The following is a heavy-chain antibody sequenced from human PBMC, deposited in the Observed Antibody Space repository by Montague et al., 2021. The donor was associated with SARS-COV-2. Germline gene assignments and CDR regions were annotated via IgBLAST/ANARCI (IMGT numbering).Heavy chain of an antibody. CDR1: GFTFSSYE. V-gene: IGHV3-48*03. Sequence: SRRRSLSASGFTFSSYEMNWVRQAPGKGLEWVSYISSSGSTIYYADSVKGRFTISRDNAKKSLYLQMNSLRAEDTAVYYCARDYSITIFGVVFYYGMDVWGQGTTVTVSS. CDR2: ISSSGSTI. D-gene: IGHD3-3*01. CDR3: ARDYSITIFGVVFYYGMDV. J-gene: IGHJ6*02.